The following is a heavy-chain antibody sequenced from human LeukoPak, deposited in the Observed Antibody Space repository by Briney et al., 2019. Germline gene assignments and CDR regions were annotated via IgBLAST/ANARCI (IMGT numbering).Heavy chain of an antibody. Sequence: GGSLRLSCEASGFTFNTRAMSWVHQAPGKGLEWVSAISESGSGTYYADSVKGRFTISRDNSKNTLYLQMNSLRVDDTALYYCAKGVFGVNRAFDYWGQGTLATVSS. CDR3: AKGVFGVNRAFDY. V-gene: IGHV3-23*01. CDR2: ISESGSGT. D-gene: IGHD3-3*01. CDR1: GFTFNTRA. J-gene: IGHJ4*02.